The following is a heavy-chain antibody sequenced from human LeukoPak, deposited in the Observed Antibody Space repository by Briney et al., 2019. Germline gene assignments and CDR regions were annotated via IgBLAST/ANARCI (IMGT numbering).Heavy chain of an antibody. CDR2: INPNSGGT. CDR1: GYTFTGYY. J-gene: IGHJ4*02. Sequence: ASVKVSCKASGYTFTGYYMHWVRQAPGQGLEWMGWINPNSGGTNYAQKFQGRVTMTRDTSISTAYMELSRLRSDDTAVYYCARVLGSYYYDSSGYYSGLDYWGQGTLVTVSS. CDR3: ARVLGSYYYDSSGYYSGLDY. V-gene: IGHV1-2*02. D-gene: IGHD3-22*01.